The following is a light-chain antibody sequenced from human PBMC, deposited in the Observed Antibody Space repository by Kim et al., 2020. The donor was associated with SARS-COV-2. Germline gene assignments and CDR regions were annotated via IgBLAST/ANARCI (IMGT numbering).Light chain of an antibody. J-gene: IGKJ1*01. CDR3: QQYGTSRT. CDR1: QSFSSSY. CDR2: DAS. V-gene: IGKV3-20*01. Sequence: LSPGERATLSCRASQSFSSSYLAWYQQRPGQAPRLLIYDASSRATGIPDRFSGSGSGTDFTLTISRLEPEDFAVYYCQQYGTSRTFGQGTKVDIK.